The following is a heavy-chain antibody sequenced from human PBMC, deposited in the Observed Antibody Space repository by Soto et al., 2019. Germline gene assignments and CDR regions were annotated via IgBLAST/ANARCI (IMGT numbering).Heavy chain of an antibody. V-gene: IGHV3-30*18. CDR1: GFVFSNFG. CDR3: AKDGGYCDSSSCYLGHEFDY. CDR2: ISHDGRSK. Sequence: PGGSLRLSCAASGFVFSNFGIHWVRQGPGKGLEWVAVISHDGRSKFYGDSVKGRFTISRDNSKNTLSLEMNSLRGDDTAMYYCAKDGGYCDSSSCYLGHEFDYWGQGTLVTVSS. D-gene: IGHD2-2*01. J-gene: IGHJ4*02.